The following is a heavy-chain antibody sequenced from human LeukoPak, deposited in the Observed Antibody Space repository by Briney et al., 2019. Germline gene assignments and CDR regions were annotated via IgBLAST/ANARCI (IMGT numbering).Heavy chain of an antibody. D-gene: IGHD3-10*01. CDR2: ISSTGNTI. CDR3: ARDGTMYGSGSYFDY. V-gene: IGHV3-48*02. Sequence: GGSLRLSCAASGFTFSSYNMNWVRQAPGMGLERVSFISSTGNTIYYADSVKGRFTISRDNAKNSLYLQMNSLRDEDTAVYYCARDGTMYGSGSYFDYWGQGTLVTVSS. J-gene: IGHJ4*02. CDR1: GFTFSSYN.